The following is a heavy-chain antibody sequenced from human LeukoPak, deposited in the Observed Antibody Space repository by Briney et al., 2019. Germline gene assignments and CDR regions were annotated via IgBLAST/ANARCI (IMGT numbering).Heavy chain of an antibody. D-gene: IGHD3-10*01. V-gene: IGHV4-34*01. CDR1: GGSFSGYY. CDR3: ARGPREVLLWFGEYQYYFDY. J-gene: IGHJ4*02. CDR2: INHSGST. Sequence: PSETLSLTCAVYGGSFSGYYWSWIRQPPGKGLEWTGEINHSGSTNYNPSLKSRVTISVDTSKNQFSLKLSSVTAADTAVYYCARGPREVLLWFGEYQYYFDYWGQGTLVTVSS.